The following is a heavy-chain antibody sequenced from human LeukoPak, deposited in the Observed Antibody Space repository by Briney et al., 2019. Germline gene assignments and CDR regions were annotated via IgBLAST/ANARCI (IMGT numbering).Heavy chain of an antibody. D-gene: IGHD6-6*01. V-gene: IGHV1-24*01. J-gene: IGHJ5*02. CDR3: ATVIAALGGPENNWFDP. Sequence: GASVKVSCKVSGYTLTELSMHWVRQAPGKGLEWMGGFDPEDGETIYAQKFQGRVTMTEDTSTDTAYMELSSLRSEDTAVYYCATVIAALGGPENNWFDPWGQGTLVTVSS. CDR2: FDPEDGET. CDR1: GYTLTELS.